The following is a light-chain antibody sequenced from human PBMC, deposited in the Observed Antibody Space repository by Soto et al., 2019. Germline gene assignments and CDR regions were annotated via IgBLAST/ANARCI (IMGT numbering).Light chain of an antibody. V-gene: IGKV1-27*01. J-gene: IGKJ4*01. CDR1: QDIGNF. CDR3: QKCKVAPFT. Sequence: DIPMTQSPSSLSAFVGDRVTITCRASQDIGNFLAWYQQKPGKIPKLLIYAASTLQSGVPSRFSGSGSGTDFTLTISSLQPEDVATYYCQKCKVAPFTSGGGTKVEIK. CDR2: AAS.